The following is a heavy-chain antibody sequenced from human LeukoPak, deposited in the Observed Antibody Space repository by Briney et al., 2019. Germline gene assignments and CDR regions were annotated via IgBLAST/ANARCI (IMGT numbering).Heavy chain of an antibody. V-gene: IGHV3-48*03. J-gene: IGHJ6*02. Sequence: GGSLRLSCAASGFTFSSYEVIWVRQAPGKGLGWVSYMSSSGTTIHYVDSVKGRFRNSRDNAKNTVYLEMNSLRSEDTAVYYCARSLIPLGMDVWGQGTTVTVSS. CDR2: MSSSGTTI. D-gene: IGHD2-21*01. CDR1: GFTFSSYE. CDR3: ARSLIPLGMDV.